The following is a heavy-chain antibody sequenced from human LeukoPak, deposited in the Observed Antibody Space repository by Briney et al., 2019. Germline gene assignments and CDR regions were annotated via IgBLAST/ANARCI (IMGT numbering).Heavy chain of an antibody. CDR2: IYYSGST. CDR1: GASITSYY. V-gene: IGHV4-59*08. J-gene: IGHJ4*02. CDR3: ARVTIFGVVIRPFDY. Sequence: SETLSLTCTVSGASITSYYWSWIRQPPGKALEWIGYIYYSGSTNYNPSLKSRVTISVDTSKNQFSLKLISVTAADTAVYYCARVTIFGVVIRPFDYWGQGTLVTVSS. D-gene: IGHD3-3*01.